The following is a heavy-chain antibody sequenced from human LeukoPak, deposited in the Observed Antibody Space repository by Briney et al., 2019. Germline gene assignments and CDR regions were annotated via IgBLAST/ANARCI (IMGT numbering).Heavy chain of an antibody. CDR3: SRGDDSSGYHDTNIDY. J-gene: IGHJ4*02. D-gene: IGHD3-22*01. V-gene: IGHV3-9*01. CDR2: ITWNSGTK. CDR1: GFTFDDYA. Sequence: GGSLRLSCAASGFTFDDYAMHWVRQVPGRGLEWVSHITWNSGTKTYADSVRDRFTISRDNAKNSLYLQMNSLRPEDTALYYCSRGDDSSGYHDTNIDYWGQGILVTVSS.